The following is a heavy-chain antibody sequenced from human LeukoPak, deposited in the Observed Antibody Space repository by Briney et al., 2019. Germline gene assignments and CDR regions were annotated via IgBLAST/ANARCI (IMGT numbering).Heavy chain of an antibody. CDR2: IYYTGGT. CDR3: ARHFLYNGYDFAYYFDY. Sequence: SETLSLTCNVSGGSITTDFWSWIRQPPGKGLEWIGYIYYTGGTRYNPSLRSRVTVSRDTSKNQFSLKLTSVTAADTAVYFCARHFLYNGYDFAYYFDYWGQGILVTVSS. D-gene: IGHD5-12*01. CDR1: GGSITTDF. J-gene: IGHJ4*02. V-gene: IGHV4-59*08.